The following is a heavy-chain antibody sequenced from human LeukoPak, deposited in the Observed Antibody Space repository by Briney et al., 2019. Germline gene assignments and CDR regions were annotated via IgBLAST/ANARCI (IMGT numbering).Heavy chain of an antibody. CDR1: RGSFIGYY. CDR2: INHSGST. Sequence: SETLSLTCAVYRGSFIGYYWSWIRQPPGKGLEWIGEINHSGSTNYNPSLKSRVTISVDTSKNQFSLKLSSVTAADTAVYYCASSGYYSYFDYWGQGTLVTVSS. J-gene: IGHJ4*02. V-gene: IGHV4-34*01. D-gene: IGHD3-22*01. CDR3: ASSGYYSYFDY.